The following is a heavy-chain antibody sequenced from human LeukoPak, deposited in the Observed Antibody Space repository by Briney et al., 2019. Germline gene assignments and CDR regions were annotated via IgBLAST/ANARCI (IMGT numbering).Heavy chain of an antibody. CDR1: GFTFSSHA. CDR3: TNNEWQ. CDR2: MSGSGDNT. D-gene: IGHD2-8*01. J-gene: IGHJ1*01. Sequence: PGGSLRLSCAASGFTFSSHAMSWVRQGPGKGLEWVSAMSGSGDNTYYADSVKGRFTISRDNSKDTLYLEMNSLRVEDTAVYYCTNNEWQWGQGTLVTVSS. V-gene: IGHV3-23*01.